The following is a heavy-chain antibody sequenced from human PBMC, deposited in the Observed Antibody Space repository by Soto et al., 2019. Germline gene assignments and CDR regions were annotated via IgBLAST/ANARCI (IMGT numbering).Heavy chain of an antibody. Sequence: QPGGSLRLSCAASGFTLSSYAMHWVRQAPGKGLEYVSAISSNGGSTYYADSVKGRFTISRDNSKNTLYLQMGSLRAEDMAVYYCARDCSGARHYDSSGYCYWGQGTLVTVSS. V-gene: IGHV3-64*02. CDR2: ISSNGGST. CDR3: ARDCSGARHYDSSGYCY. D-gene: IGHD3-22*01. J-gene: IGHJ4*02. CDR1: GFTLSSYA.